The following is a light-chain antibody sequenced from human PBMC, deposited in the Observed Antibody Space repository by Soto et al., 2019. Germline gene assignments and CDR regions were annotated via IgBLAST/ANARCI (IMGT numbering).Light chain of an antibody. Sequence: QSALTQPPSGSAAPGQKVTLSCSGSSSNIENNYVSWYQQLPGTAPKLLIYEDNKRPSGIPDRFSGSKSGTSATLGITGLQTGDEADYYCGTWDSSLTAYVFGSGTKVTVL. V-gene: IGLV1-51*02. CDR2: EDN. CDR1: SSNIENNY. J-gene: IGLJ1*01. CDR3: GTWDSSLTAYV.